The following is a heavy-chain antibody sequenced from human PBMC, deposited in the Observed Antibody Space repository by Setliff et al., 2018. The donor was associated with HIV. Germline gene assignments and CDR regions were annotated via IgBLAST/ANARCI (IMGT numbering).Heavy chain of an antibody. V-gene: IGHV3-23*03. CDR1: GFTFNTYA. D-gene: IGHD3-22*01. CDR3: ARDTTDDNSIFPY. J-gene: IGHJ4*02. CDR2: IYSGDSGGST. Sequence: PGGSLRLSCAASGFTFNTYAVTWVRQAPGKGLEWVSVIYSGDSGGSTYYADSVKGRFTISRDNSKNTLYLQMNSLRAEDTAVYYCARDTTDDNSIFPYWGQGTLVTVSS.